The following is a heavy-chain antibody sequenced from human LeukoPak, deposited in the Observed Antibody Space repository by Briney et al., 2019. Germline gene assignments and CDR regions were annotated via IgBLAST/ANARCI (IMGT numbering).Heavy chain of an antibody. Sequence: PSETLSLTCTVSGYSISSGYYWGWIRQPPGRGLEWIGSSSHSGSTYYNPSLKSRVTISVDTSKNQFSLNLSSVTAVDTAVYYCARGGLEMATPLDYWGQGTLVTVSS. D-gene: IGHD5-24*01. CDR2: SSHSGST. V-gene: IGHV4-38-2*02. J-gene: IGHJ4*02. CDR1: GYSISSGYY. CDR3: ARGGLEMATPLDY.